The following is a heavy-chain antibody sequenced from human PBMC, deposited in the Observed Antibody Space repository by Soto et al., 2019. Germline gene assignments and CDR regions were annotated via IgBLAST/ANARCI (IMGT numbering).Heavy chain of an antibody. CDR1: GFTFSNYA. CDR3: ARVTSVSGYSYYYIDF. D-gene: IGHD2-2*01. J-gene: IGHJ6*03. Sequence: GGSLRLSCAASGFTFSNYAMSWVRQAPGKGLEWVSGVRGSGGSTYYADSVKGRFTISRDNSKSTLYLQMNSLRGEDTAVYYCARVTSVSGYSYYYIDFWGKGTTVTVSS. CDR2: VRGSGGST. V-gene: IGHV3-23*01.